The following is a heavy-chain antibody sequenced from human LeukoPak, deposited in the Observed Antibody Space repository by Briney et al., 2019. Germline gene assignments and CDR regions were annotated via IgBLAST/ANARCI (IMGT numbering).Heavy chain of an antibody. CDR1: GYTFTSYY. D-gene: IGHD6-13*01. CDR3: ARARYSSSWDY. Sequence: ASVKVSCKAAGYTFTSYYMHWVRQAPGQGLEWMGWINPNSGGTNYAQKFQGWVTMTRDTSISTAYMELSRLRSDDTAVYYCARARYSSSWDYWGQGTLVTVSS. J-gene: IGHJ4*02. V-gene: IGHV1-2*04. CDR2: INPNSGGT.